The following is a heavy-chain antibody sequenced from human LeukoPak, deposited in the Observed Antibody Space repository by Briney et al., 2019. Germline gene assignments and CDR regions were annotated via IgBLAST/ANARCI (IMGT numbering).Heavy chain of an antibody. CDR2: ISSSGSTI. CDR3: ARDRSDPRCHFDY. V-gene: IGHV3-48*03. CDR1: GFTFSSYE. D-gene: IGHD5-24*01. Sequence: GGSLRLSCAASGFTFSSYEMNWVRQAPGKGLEWVSYISSSGSTIYYADSVKGRFTISRDNAKNSLYLQMNGLRAEDTAVYYCARDRSDPRCHFDYWGQGTLVTVSS. J-gene: IGHJ4*02.